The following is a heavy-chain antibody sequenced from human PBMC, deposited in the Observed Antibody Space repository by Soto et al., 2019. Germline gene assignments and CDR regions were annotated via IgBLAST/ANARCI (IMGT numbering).Heavy chain of an antibody. CDR3: TTPDLVASADT. V-gene: IGHV3-15*07. CDR2: IKNKAAGGTA. J-gene: IGHJ3*02. CDR1: SFTFNNAW. Sequence: GGSLRLSCVASSFTFNNAWMNWVRQAPEKGLEWIGLIKNKAAGGTALYATSMKGRFTISRDDSKNTLYLQINNLKTEDTGVYYCTTPDLVASADTWGQGTMVTV. D-gene: IGHD2-8*02.